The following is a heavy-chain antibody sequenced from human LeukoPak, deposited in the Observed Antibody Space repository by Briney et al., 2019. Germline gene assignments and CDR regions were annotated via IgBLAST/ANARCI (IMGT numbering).Heavy chain of an antibody. D-gene: IGHD4-17*01. CDR1: GYTFTGYY. J-gene: IGHJ4*02. CDR3: ARGDGDYGIDY. CDR2: INPNSGGT. Sequence: ASVKVSCKASGYTFTGYYMHWVRQAPGQGLKWMGWINPNSGGTNYAQKFQGRVTMTSDTSISTACMELSRLRSDDTAVYYCARGDGDYGIDYWGQGTLVTVSS. V-gene: IGHV1-2*02.